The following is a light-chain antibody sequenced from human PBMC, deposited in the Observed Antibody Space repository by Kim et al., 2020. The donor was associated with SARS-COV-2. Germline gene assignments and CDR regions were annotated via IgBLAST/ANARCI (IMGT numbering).Light chain of an antibody. J-gene: IGKJ2*01. CDR1: QSVSGSD. V-gene: IGKV3-20*01. Sequence: LSPGERAPLSCRASQSVSGSDLAWYQQKPGQAPRLLIYGASSRATGIPDRFSGSGSGTDFTLTISRLEPEDFAVYFCQQYGNSPNTFGQGTKLEI. CDR2: GAS. CDR3: QQYGNSPNT.